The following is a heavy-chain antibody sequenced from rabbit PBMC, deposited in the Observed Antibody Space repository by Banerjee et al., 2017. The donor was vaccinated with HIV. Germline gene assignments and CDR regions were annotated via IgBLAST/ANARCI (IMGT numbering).Heavy chain of an antibody. CDR3: AIEGGL. V-gene: IGHV1S7*01. CDR2: IYAGKRST. J-gene: IGHJ4*01. Sequence: QLKETGGGLVQPGGSLTLSCKASGFDFSSYHMCWVRQAPGKGLEWIGIIYAGKRSTDYASWVNGRFTISSDNAQNTVDLQMNSLTAADTATYFCAIEGGLWGQGTLVTVS. CDR1: GFDFSSYH.